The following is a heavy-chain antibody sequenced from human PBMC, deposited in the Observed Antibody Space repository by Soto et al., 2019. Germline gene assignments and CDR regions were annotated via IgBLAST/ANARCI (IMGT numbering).Heavy chain of an antibody. CDR1: GFTFSSYW. Sequence: PGGSLRLSCAASGFTFSSYWMSWVRQAPGKGLEWVANIKQDGSEKYYVDSVKGRFTISRDDAKNTLYLQMNSLRVEDTAMYYCGTVFEHWGQGIPVTVSS. CDR2: IKQDGSEK. CDR3: GTVFEH. J-gene: IGHJ4*02. V-gene: IGHV3-7*01.